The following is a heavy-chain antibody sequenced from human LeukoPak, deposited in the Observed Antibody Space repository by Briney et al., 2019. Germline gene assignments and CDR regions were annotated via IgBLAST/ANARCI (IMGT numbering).Heavy chain of an antibody. CDR3: ARDYSYGSGYLY. V-gene: IGHV3-21*01. J-gene: IGHJ4*02. D-gene: IGHD3-3*01. CDR1: GFTFSSFT. Sequence: KAGGSLRLSCAASGFTFSSFTMNWVRQAPGKGLEWVSSITTSTSYIYYADSVKGRFTISRDNAKNSLYLQMNSLRAEDTAVYYCARDYSYGSGYLYWGQGTLVTVSS. CDR2: ITTSTSYI.